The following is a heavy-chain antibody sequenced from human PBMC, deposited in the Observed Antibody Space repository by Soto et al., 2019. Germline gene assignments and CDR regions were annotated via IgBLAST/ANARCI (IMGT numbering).Heavy chain of an antibody. CDR3: ARWGENIVVVPDPGPPYQSYYYYGMDV. J-gene: IGHJ6*02. CDR2: ISSSSSTI. CDR1: GFNISNYS. Sequence: VGPLRLSCATSGFNISNYSMSWVRQAPGKGLEWVSYISSSSSTIYYADSVKGRFTISRDNAKNSLYLQMNSLRAEDTAVYYCARWGENIVVVPDPGPPYQSYYYYGMDVWGQGTTVNVSS. D-gene: IGHD2-2*01. V-gene: IGHV3-48*01.